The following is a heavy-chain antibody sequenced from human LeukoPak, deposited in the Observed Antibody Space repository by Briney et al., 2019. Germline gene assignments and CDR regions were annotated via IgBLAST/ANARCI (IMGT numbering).Heavy chain of an antibody. Sequence: PGGSLRLSCAASGFTFSSYSMNWIRQPPGKGLEWIGEINHSGSTNYNPSLKSRVTISVDTSKNQFSLKLSSVTAADTAVYYCARVPTYYGMDVWGQGTTVTVSS. CDR1: GFTFSSYS. CDR2: INHSGST. V-gene: IGHV4-34*01. CDR3: ARVPTYYGMDV. J-gene: IGHJ6*02.